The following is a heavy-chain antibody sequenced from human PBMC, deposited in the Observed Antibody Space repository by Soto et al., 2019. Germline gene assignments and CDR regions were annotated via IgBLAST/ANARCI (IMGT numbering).Heavy chain of an antibody. V-gene: IGHV3-9*01. CDR1: GFTFDDYA. CDR3: AKGDRLVTAIRGDAFDI. J-gene: IGHJ3*02. CDR2: ISWNSGSI. D-gene: IGHD2-21*02. Sequence: GGSLRLSCAASGFTFDDYAMHWVRQAPGKGLEWVSGISWNSGSIGYADSVKGRFTISRDNAKNSLYLQMNSLRAEDTALYYCAKGDRLVTAIRGDAFDIWGQGTMATVSS.